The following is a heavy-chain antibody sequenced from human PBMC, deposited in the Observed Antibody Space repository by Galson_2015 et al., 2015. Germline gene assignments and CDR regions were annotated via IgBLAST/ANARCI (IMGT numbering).Heavy chain of an antibody. Sequence: SLRLSCAASGFTFSSYAMSWVRQAPGKGLEWVSAISGSGGSTYYADSVKGRFTISRDNSKNTLYLQMNSLRAEDTAVYYCAMYYYGSGNGWFDPWGQGTLVTVSS. CDR1: GFTFSSYA. CDR3: AMYYYGSGNGWFDP. J-gene: IGHJ5*02. V-gene: IGHV3-23*01. CDR2: ISGSGGST. D-gene: IGHD3-10*01.